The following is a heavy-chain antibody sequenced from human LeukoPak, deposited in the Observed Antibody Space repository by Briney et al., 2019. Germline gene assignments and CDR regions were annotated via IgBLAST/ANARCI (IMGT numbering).Heavy chain of an antibody. Sequence: SETLSLTCTVSGGSISSSSYYWGWIRQPPGKGLEWIGSIYYSGSTYYNPSLKSRVTISVDTSKNQFSLKLSSVTAADTAVYYCAGPPTYMVRGVIRPDDAFDIWGQGTMVTVSS. J-gene: IGHJ3*02. V-gene: IGHV4-39*01. CDR2: IYYSGST. D-gene: IGHD3-10*01. CDR1: GGSISSSSYY. CDR3: AGPPTYMVRGVIRPDDAFDI.